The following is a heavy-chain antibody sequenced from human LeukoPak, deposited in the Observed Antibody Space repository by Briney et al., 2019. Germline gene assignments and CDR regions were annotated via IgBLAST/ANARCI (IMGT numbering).Heavy chain of an antibody. J-gene: IGHJ4*02. Sequence: GGSVRLSCSASGFTFSSYAMHWVRQAPGKGLEYVSAISSNGGTTYYADSVKGRFTIPRDNSKNTLFLQMSSLRAEDTAVYYCVKDHGAYYYASGSNFDYWGQGTLVTVSS. V-gene: IGHV3-64D*06. CDR2: ISSNGGTT. D-gene: IGHD3-10*01. CDR1: GFTFSSYA. CDR3: VKDHGAYYYASGSNFDY.